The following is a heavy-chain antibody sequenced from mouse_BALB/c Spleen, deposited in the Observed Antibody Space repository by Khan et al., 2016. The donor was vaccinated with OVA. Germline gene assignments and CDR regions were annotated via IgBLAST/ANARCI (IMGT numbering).Heavy chain of an antibody. V-gene: IGHV3-2*02. CDR1: GYSITSDYA. J-gene: IGHJ2*01. CDR2: ISYSGRT. CDR3: ARSVTITTVVATDFDY. Sequence: EVQLQESGPGLVKPSQSLSLTCTVTGYSITSDYAWNWIRQFPGNKLEWMGYISYSGRTSYNPSPKSRISITRDTSKNQFFLPLNSVTTEDTATYYCARSVTITTVVATDFDYWGQGTTLTVSS. D-gene: IGHD1-1*01.